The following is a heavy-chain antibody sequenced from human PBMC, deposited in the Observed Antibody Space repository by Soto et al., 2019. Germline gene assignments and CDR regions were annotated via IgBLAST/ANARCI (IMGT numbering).Heavy chain of an antibody. Sequence: ASVKVSCKASGYTFTGYYMHWVRQAPGQGLEWMGWINPNSGDTNYAQKFQGWVTMTRDTSISTAYMDLSRLRSDDTAVYYCARGDNYYYYYGMDVWGQGTTVTVS. V-gene: IGHV1-2*04. CDR3: ARGDNYYYYYGMDV. CDR2: INPNSGDT. CDR1: GYTFTGYY. J-gene: IGHJ6*02.